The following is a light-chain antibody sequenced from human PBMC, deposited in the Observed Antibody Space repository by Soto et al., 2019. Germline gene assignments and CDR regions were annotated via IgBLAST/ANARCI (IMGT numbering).Light chain of an antibody. CDR1: QTVSSN. CDR3: QQYHNWPPQYT. V-gene: IGKV3-15*01. CDR2: GAS. J-gene: IGKJ2*01. Sequence: EIVMTQSPATLSVSPGERATLSCRASQTVSSNLAWYKQKPCQAPSLLIHGASTKATGVPARCSGSGSGTDYTLTITSLQTEDFEVYYCQQYHNWPPQYTFGQGTKLQIK.